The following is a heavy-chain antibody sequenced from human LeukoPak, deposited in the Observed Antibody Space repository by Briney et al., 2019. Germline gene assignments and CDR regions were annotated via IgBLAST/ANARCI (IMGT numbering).Heavy chain of an antibody. V-gene: IGHV7-4-1*02. Sequence: ASVKVSCKASGYTFSTYTMHWVRQAPGQGLEWMGWINTNTGNPTYAQGFTGRSVFSLDTSVSTAYLQISSLKAEDTAVYYCARGNYDSSGYQTRWGQGTLVTVSS. CDR3: ARGNYDSSGYQTR. CDR2: INTNTGNP. D-gene: IGHD3-22*01. J-gene: IGHJ4*02. CDR1: GYTFSTYT.